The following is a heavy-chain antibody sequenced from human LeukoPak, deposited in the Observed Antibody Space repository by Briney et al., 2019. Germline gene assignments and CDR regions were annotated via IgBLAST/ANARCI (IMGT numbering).Heavy chain of an antibody. J-gene: IGHJ1*01. CDR1: GYTFTKYG. D-gene: IGHD2-8*01. CDR3: ASCHCTNGVCYGECEYFQH. CDR2: VGTYTGKT. Sequence: ASVKVSCKASGYTFTKYGITWVRQAPGQGFEWMGWVGTYTGKTNYAQNLQGRVTMTTDTSTRTAYMELGSLRSDDTAVYYCASCHCTNGVCYGECEYFQHWGQGTLVTVSS. V-gene: IGHV1-18*01.